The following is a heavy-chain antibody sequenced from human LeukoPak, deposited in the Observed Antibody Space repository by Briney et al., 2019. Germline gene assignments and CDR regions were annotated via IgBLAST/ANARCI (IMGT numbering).Heavy chain of an antibody. V-gene: IGHV3-49*03. Sequence: GGFLRLSCTASGFTFDDYSMNWFRHAPGKGREWVGFIRSKAYGGTTEYAASAKGRFAISRDDSENIAYLQVNSLKTEDTAVYYCARDGMVTTWFDYWGQGTLVTVSS. CDR1: GFTFDDYS. CDR2: IRSKAYGGTT. CDR3: ARDGMVTTWFDY. J-gene: IGHJ4*02. D-gene: IGHD4-17*01.